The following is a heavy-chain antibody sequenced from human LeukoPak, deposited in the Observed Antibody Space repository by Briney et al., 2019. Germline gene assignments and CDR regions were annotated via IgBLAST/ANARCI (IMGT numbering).Heavy chain of an antibody. CDR1: GFTVSSNY. CDR2: ISYDGSNK. J-gene: IGHJ4*02. D-gene: IGHD3-10*01. CDR3: AAELLWFGELGGY. V-gene: IGHV3-30-3*01. Sequence: PGGSLRLSCAASGFTVSSNYMSWVRQAPGKGLEWVAVISYDGSNKYYADSVKGRFTISRDNSKNTLYLQMNSLRAEDTAVYYCAAELLWFGELGGYWGQGTLVTVSS.